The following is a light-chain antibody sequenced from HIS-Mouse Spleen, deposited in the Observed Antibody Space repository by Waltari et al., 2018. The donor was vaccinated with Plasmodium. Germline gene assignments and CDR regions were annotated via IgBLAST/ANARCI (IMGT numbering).Light chain of an antibody. CDR3: QSADSSGTPNWV. V-gene: IGLV3-25*03. J-gene: IGLJ3*02. CDR1: ALPKQY. Sequence: SYELTQPPSVSVSPGQTARITCSGDALPKQYAYWYQQKPGQAPVLVIYKDSGRPSGIPERFSGSSSGTTGTLTIRGVQAEDEADDYCQSADSSGTPNWVFGGGTKLTVL. CDR2: KDS.